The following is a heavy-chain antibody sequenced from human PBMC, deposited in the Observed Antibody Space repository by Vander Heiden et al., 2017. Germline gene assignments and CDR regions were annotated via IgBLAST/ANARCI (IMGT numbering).Heavy chain of an antibody. CDR2: ISWNSHSI. Sequence: EVQVVESGGGLVQPGRSLRLSCAASGFTFDDYAMHWVRQAPGKGLEWVSGISWNSHSIGYADSVKGRFTISRDNAKNSLYLQMNSLRAEDTALYYCAKGSDYYDSSGYLDYCGQETVVTVS. CDR1: GFTFDDYA. D-gene: IGHD3-22*01. V-gene: IGHV3-9*01. CDR3: AKGSDYYDSSGYLDY. J-gene: IGHJ4*02.